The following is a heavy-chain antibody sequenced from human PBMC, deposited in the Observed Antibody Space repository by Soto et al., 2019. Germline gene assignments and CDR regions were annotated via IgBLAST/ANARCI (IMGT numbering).Heavy chain of an antibody. Sequence: EVQLVESGGGLVKPGGSLRLSCAASGFTFSNAWMNWVRQAPGKGLEWVGRIKSKTDGGTTDYAAPVKGRFTISRDDSKNTLYLQMNSLKTEDTAVYYCTTDRSVYDFWSGYYTVHPFDYWGQGTLVTVSS. J-gene: IGHJ4*02. CDR3: TTDRSVYDFWSGYYTVHPFDY. D-gene: IGHD3-3*01. CDR1: GFTFSNAW. CDR2: IKSKTDGGTT. V-gene: IGHV3-15*07.